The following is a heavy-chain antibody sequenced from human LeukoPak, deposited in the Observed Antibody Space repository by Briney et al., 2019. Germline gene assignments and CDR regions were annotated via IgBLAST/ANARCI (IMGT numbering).Heavy chain of an antibody. CDR2: IYYSGST. V-gene: IGHV4-4*02. J-gene: IGHJ3*02. CDR3: ASSSGSYFDAFNI. CDR1: GGSISSSNW. Sequence: SGTLSLTCAVSGGSISSSNWWSWVRQPPGKGLEWIGSIYYSGSTYYNPSLKSRVTISVDTSKNQFSLKLSSVTAADTAVYYCASSSGSYFDAFNIWGQGTMVTVSS. D-gene: IGHD1-26*01.